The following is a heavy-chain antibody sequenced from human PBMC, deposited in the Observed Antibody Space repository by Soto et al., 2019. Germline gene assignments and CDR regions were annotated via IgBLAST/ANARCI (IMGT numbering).Heavy chain of an antibody. D-gene: IGHD3-3*01. CDR3: ARDYDFWSLHPYGMDV. CDR2: IWYDGSNK. V-gene: IGHV3-33*01. Sequence: GGSLRLSCAASGFTFSSYGMHWVRQAPGKGLEWVAVIWYDGSNKYYADSVKGRFTISRDNSKNTLYLQMNSLRAEDTAVYYCARDYDFWSLHPYGMDVWGQGTTVTVSS. CDR1: GFTFSSYG. J-gene: IGHJ6*02.